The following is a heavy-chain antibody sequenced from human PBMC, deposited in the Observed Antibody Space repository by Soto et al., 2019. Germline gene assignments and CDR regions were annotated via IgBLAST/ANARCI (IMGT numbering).Heavy chain of an antibody. Sequence: QVQLVESGGGVVQPGRSLRLSCAASGFSFSSFGMHWVRQAPGKGLEWVAIIWYDGSLEYYADSVKGRFTISRDNSKNTLYLQMNSLRVEDPAVYYCAKPSYDFWSGYKQPFDYWGQGTLVTVSS. D-gene: IGHD3-3*01. CDR3: AKPSYDFWSGYKQPFDY. J-gene: IGHJ4*02. CDR1: GFSFSSFG. V-gene: IGHV3-33*03. CDR2: IWYDGSLE.